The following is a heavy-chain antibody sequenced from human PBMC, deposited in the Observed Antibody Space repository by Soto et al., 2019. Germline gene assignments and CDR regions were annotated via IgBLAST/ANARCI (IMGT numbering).Heavy chain of an antibody. Sequence: PGGSLRLSCAPSGFTFSDYYMSWIRQAPGKGLEWASYITSSGRTIFYADSVKGRFTISRDNAKNSLYLQMNSLRAEDTAVYYCARGGGYGGQYYYGMDVWGQGTTVTVSS. CDR1: GFTFSDYY. V-gene: IGHV3-11*01. J-gene: IGHJ6*02. CDR2: ITSSGRTI. D-gene: IGHD3-16*01. CDR3: ARGGGYGGQYYYGMDV.